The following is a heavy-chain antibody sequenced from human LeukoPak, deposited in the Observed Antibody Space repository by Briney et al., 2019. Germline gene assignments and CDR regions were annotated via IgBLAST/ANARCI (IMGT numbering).Heavy chain of an antibody. Sequence: GGSLSLSCAASGFTFSSYSMNWVRQAPGKGLEWVSYISSSSSTIYYADSVKGRFTISRDNSKNTLYLQMNSLRAEDTAVYYCARGPSSSWQYFDYWGQGTLVTVSS. CDR3: ARGPSSSWQYFDY. V-gene: IGHV3-48*01. CDR1: GFTFSSYS. J-gene: IGHJ4*02. CDR2: ISSSSSTI. D-gene: IGHD6-13*01.